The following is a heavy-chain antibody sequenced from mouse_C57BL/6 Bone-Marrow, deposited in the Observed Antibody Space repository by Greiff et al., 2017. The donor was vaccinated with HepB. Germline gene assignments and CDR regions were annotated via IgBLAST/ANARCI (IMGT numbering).Heavy chain of an antibody. Sequence: EVQLQESGGGLVKPGGSLKLSCAASGFTFSSYAMSWVRQTPEKRLEWVATISDGGSYTYYPDNVKGRFTISRDNAKNNLYLQMSHLKSEDTAMYYCARPDSSPLAYWGQGTLVTVSA. D-gene: IGHD3-2*02. V-gene: IGHV5-4*01. J-gene: IGHJ3*01. CDR3: ARPDSSPLAY. CDR1: GFTFSSYA. CDR2: ISDGGSYT.